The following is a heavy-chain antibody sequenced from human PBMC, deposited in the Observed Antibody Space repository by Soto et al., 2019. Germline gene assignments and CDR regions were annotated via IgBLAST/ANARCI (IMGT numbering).Heavy chain of an antibody. J-gene: IGHJ6*02. CDR1: GFTFSNYA. V-gene: IGHV3-23*01. Sequence: GGSLRLSCAASGFTFSNYAMTWVRQPPGKGLEWVSGSSGSGDITYYADSVKGRFTIYRDNSKNTLYLQLNSLRAEDTAVYYCAKASGDSTRRYYYGMDVWSQGTTVTVSS. CDR3: AKASGDSTRRYYYGMDV. CDR2: SSGSGDIT. D-gene: IGHD1-26*01.